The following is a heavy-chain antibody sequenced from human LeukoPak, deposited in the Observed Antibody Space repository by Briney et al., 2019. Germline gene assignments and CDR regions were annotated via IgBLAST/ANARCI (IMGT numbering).Heavy chain of an antibody. CDR1: GGSINLYY. D-gene: IGHD3-3*01. CDR2: VYTSGSD. J-gene: IGHJ3*02. CDR3: ARRIRITIFGVVHDAFDI. V-gene: IGHV4-4*07. Sequence: SETLSLTCSVSGGSINLYYWTWIRQPAGKGLEWIGRVYTSGSDNYNPSVKGRATMSVDTSKNKFSLKLRSVTAADTAVYCCARRIRITIFGVVHDAFDIWGQGTMVTVSS.